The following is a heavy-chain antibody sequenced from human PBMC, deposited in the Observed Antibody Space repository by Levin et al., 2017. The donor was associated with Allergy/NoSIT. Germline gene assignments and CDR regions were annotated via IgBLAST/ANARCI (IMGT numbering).Heavy chain of an antibody. CDR3: ETDDFGGN. V-gene: IGHV3-15*01. CDR1: GFTVSEAW. CDR2: VKRTRNGGTT. D-gene: IGHD4-23*01. Sequence: GESLKISCVVSGFTVSEAWMHWVRQAPGKGLEWVGRVKRTRNGGTTDFSASVKGRFTISRDDSKNMFYLQMNSLKTEDTAVYYCETDDFGGNWGQGTLVTVSS. J-gene: IGHJ4*02.